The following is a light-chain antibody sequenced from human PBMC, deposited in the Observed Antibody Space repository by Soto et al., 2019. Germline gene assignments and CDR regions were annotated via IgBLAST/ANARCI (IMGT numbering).Light chain of an antibody. CDR3: QHYGGSQGT. J-gene: IGKJ1*01. V-gene: IGKV3-20*01. CDR2: GAS. Sequence: VFTRAPGSRSLSPGERARLACMASQSVMSNYLSWYQQKPGQHPRLLIYGASSRATGIPDRFSGSGSGTDFTLNFSSLAPEDFAVYYCQHYGGSQGTFGQGTQVDIK. CDR1: QSVMSNY.